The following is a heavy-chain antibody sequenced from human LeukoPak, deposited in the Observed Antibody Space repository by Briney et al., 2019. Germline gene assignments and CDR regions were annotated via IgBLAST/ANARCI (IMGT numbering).Heavy chain of an antibody. V-gene: IGHV4-4*07. J-gene: IGHJ6*03. D-gene: IGHD3-16*01. CDR2: IYTSGST. Sequence: SETLSLTCTVSGGSISSYYWSWIRQPAGKGLEWIGRIYTSGSTNYNPSLKSRVTMSVDTSKNQFSLKLSSVTAADTAVYYCARDGGSGSYYYYYMDVWGKGTTVTVSS. CDR1: GGSISSYY. CDR3: ARDGGSGSYYYYYMDV.